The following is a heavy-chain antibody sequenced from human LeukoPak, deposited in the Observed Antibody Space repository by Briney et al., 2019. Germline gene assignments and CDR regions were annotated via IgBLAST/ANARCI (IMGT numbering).Heavy chain of an antibody. CDR1: GYTFTGYY. J-gene: IGHJ4*02. Sequence: ASVKVSCKASGYTFTGYYMHWVRQAPGQGLEWMGWINPNSGGTNYAQKFQGRVTMTRDTSISTAYMELSRLRSDDTAVYYCARDFLVWRYSNFLPLGYWGQGTLVTVSS. CDR2: INPNSGGT. D-gene: IGHD4-11*01. CDR3: ARDFLVWRYSNFLPLGY. V-gene: IGHV1-2*02.